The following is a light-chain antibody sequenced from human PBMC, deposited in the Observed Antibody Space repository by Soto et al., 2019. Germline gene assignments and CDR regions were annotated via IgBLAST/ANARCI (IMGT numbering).Light chain of an antibody. V-gene: IGKV3-20*01. J-gene: IGKJ2*01. CDR1: QSISSSY. Sequence: EVVLTQSPGILSLSPGERASLSCRVSQSISSSYLAWYQQKPGQAPRLLIYGASSRATGIPDRFSGSASGTDFTLTISRLEPEDFAVYYCQQYGSSPYTLGQGTKLEIK. CDR2: GAS. CDR3: QQYGSSPYT.